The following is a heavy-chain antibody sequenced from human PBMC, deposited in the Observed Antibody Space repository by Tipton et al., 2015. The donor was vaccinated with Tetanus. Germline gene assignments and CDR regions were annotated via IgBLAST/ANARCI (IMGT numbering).Heavy chain of an antibody. CDR1: GFTFSSYA. V-gene: IGHV3-48*01. CDR2: ISSSSSTI. CDR3: ARDSGGWDYYYYGMDV. D-gene: IGHD6-19*01. J-gene: IGHJ6*02. Sequence: SLRLSCAASGFTFSSYAMSWVRQAPGKGLEWVSYISSSSSTIYYADSVKGRFTISRDNAKNSLYLQMNSLRAEDTAVYYCARDSGGWDYYYYGMDVWGQGTTVTVSS.